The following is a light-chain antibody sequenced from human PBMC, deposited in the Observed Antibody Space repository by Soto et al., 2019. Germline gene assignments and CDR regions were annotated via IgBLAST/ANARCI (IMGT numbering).Light chain of an antibody. Sequence: IQMTQSASTLPASVGDRVTSHCRASKSIDTWLTWYQQRTGXXPKXLIYHASSLETGVPSRFSGSGSGTDFTLTISSLEHEDFAVYYCHQRTFGGGTKVDIK. CDR3: HQRT. CDR1: KSIDTW. J-gene: IGKJ4*02. V-gene: IGKV1-5*01. CDR2: HAS.